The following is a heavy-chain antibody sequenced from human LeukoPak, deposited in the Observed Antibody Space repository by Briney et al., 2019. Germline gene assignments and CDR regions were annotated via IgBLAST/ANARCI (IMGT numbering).Heavy chain of an antibody. D-gene: IGHD4-17*01. CDR3: ARAHSIIYGLSPTGSQAWYFDL. CDR2: INHSGST. V-gene: IGHV4-34*01. CDR1: GGSFSGYY. Sequence: PSETLSLTCAVYGGSFSGYYWSWIRQPPGKGLEWIGEINHSGSTNYNPSLKSRVTISVDTSKNQFSLKLSSVTAADTAVYYCARAHSIIYGLSPTGSQAWYFDLWGRGTLVTVSS. J-gene: IGHJ2*01.